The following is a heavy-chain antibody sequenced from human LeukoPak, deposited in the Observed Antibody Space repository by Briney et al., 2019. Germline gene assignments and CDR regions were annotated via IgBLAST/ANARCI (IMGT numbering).Heavy chain of an antibody. D-gene: IGHD4-17*01. CDR2: IKQDGSEK. Sequence: GRSLRLSCAASGFTFDDYAMHWVRQAPGKGLEWVANIKQDGSEKYYVDSVKGRFTISRDNAKNSLYLQMNSLRAEDTAVYYCASHERGDDYGDYHLGYWGQGTLVTVSS. CDR1: GFTFDDYA. CDR3: ASHERGDDYGDYHLGY. V-gene: IGHV3-7*03. J-gene: IGHJ4*02.